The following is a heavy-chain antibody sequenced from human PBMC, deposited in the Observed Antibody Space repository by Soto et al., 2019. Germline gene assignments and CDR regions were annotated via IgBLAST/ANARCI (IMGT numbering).Heavy chain of an antibody. CDR2: IKQDGTER. CDR3: ARDGVMAGLYFGF. Sequence: PGGSLRLSCAASGFSFTDYWMNWVRQAPGKGLEWVASIKQDGTERSYVDSVKGRFTISRDNAKNSLYLQVHSLRAEDTAVYYCARDGVMAGLYFGFWGQGTLVTVSS. CDR1: GFSFTDYW. V-gene: IGHV3-7*01. J-gene: IGHJ4*02. D-gene: IGHD2-21*01.